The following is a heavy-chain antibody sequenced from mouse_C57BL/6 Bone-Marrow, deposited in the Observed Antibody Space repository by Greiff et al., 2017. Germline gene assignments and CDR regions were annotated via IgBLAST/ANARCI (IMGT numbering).Heavy chain of an antibody. D-gene: IGHD1-1*01. J-gene: IGHJ1*03. CDR2: ISGGGGNT. CDR1: GFTFSSST. CDR3: SRQVTTVLATKYFDV. Sequence: PGGVLKLSCAASGFTFSSSTMSWVRQTPEKRLQWVAAISGGGGNTYYPDSVKGRFTISRDNDKNILYLQMSCLRSEKTALYYCSRQVTTVLATKYFDVWGTGTTVTVSS. V-gene: IGHV5-9*01.